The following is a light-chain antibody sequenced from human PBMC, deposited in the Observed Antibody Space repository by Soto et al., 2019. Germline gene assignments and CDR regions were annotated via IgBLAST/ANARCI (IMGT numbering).Light chain of an antibody. CDR2: KAS. Sequence: DIQMTQSPSTLSASVGDRVTITCRASQNIGSWLAWYQQKPGKAPKLLIYKASNLESGVPSRFSGSGSRTEFTLTISSLQPDDFATYYCQQYNNYWTFGQGTKVEMK. J-gene: IGKJ1*01. V-gene: IGKV1-5*03. CDR3: QQYNNYWT. CDR1: QNIGSW.